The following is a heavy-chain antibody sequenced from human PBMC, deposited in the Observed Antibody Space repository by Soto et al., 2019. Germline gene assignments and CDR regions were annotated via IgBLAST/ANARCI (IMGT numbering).Heavy chain of an antibody. V-gene: IGHV4-34*01. D-gene: IGHD1-26*01. J-gene: IGHJ4*02. CDR1: GGSFSGYY. CDR3: AKLVGATWGGGY. Sequence: PLETLSLTCAVYGGSFSGYYWGWIRQPPGKGLEWIGEINHSGSTNYNPSLKSRVTISVDTSKNQFSLKLSSVTAADTAVYYCAKLVGATWGGGYWGQGTLVTVSS. CDR2: INHSGST.